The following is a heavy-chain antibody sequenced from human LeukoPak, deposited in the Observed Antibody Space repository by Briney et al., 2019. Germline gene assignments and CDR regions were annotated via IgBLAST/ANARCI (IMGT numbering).Heavy chain of an antibody. CDR1: GGSISSGSYY. D-gene: IGHD2-2*01. V-gene: IGHV4-61*02. J-gene: IGHJ6*03. CDR3: ARRGVVPAARGYYYMDV. CDR2: IYTSGST. Sequence: SETLSLTCTVSGGSISSGSYYWSWIRQPAGKGLEWIGRIYTSGSTNYNPSLKSRVTISADTSKNQFSLKLSSVTAADTAVYYCARRGVVPAARGYYYMDVWGKGTTVTVSS.